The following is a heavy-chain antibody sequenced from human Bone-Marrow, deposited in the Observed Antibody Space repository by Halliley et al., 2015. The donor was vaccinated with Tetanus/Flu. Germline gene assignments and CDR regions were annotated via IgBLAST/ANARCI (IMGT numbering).Heavy chain of an antibody. Sequence: QLVQSGGGVVQPGGSLNPSCVASEFTFSDSGMHWVRQAQGKGLEWVAVIIYDGSKTYYADSVKGRATISRDDSKNTLYLQMNSLRPEDTAVYYCATLSVTSSGTDYWGQGSLVAVSS. D-gene: IGHD1-1*01. V-gene: IGHV3-30*03. CDR2: IIYDGSKT. J-gene: IGHJ4*02. CDR1: EFTFSDSG. CDR3: ATLSVTSSGTDY.